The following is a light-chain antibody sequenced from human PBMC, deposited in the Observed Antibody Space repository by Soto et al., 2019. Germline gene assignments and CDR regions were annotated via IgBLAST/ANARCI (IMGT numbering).Light chain of an antibody. V-gene: IGKV1-39*01. Sequence: DIQMTQSPASLSASVGDRVTISCRASQSISGYVNWYQQKPGKAPDLLISAASTLQTGVPSRFSGSGFGTEFTLSISSLQPEDFATYYCQQSFRARSFGQGTKVDIK. CDR2: AAS. CDR3: QQSFRARS. J-gene: IGKJ1*01. CDR1: QSISGY.